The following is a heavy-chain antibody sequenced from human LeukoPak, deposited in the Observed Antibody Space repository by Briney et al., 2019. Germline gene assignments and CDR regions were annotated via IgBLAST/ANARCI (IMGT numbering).Heavy chain of an antibody. CDR1: GYTFTGYF. J-gene: IGHJ4*02. Sequence: ASVKVSCKASGYTFTGYFMHWVRQAPGQGLEWMGRINPNSGDTNYAQHFQGRVTMTRDTSISTAYMELSRLRSDDTAVYYCARDLSSTSNWELDYWGQGTLVTVSS. D-gene: IGHD7-27*01. V-gene: IGHV1-2*06. CDR2: INPNSGDT. CDR3: ARDLSSTSNWELDY.